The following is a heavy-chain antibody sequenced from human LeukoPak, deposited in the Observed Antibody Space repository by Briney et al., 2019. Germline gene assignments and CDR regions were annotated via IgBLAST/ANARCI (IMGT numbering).Heavy chain of an antibody. CDR3: ARDGRGGFYYYSGMDV. V-gene: IGHV4-30-4*08. CDR1: GGSISSADYY. J-gene: IGHJ6*02. D-gene: IGHD2-15*01. Sequence: TLSLTCTVSGGSISSADYYWNWIRQPPGKGLEWIGYFYYSGSTSYNPSLKSRVTISVDTSKNQFSLKLTSVTAADTAVYFCARDGRGGFYYYSGMDVWGQGTTVTVSS. CDR2: FYYSGST.